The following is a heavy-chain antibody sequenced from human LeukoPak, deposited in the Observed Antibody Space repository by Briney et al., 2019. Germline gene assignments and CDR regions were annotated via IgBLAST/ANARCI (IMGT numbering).Heavy chain of an antibody. J-gene: IGHJ4*02. CDR1: GYTFTSYY. CDR2: INPSGGST. CDR3: ARVSIYYDSSGSYTQMYYLDY. Sequence: ASVKVSCKSSGYTFTSYYIHWVRQTPGQGHEWMGVINPSGGSTNYAQKFQGRVTVTRDMSTRTVYMELRSLRSEDTAVYYCARVSIYYDSSGSYTQMYYLDYWGQGTLVTVSS. V-gene: IGHV1-46*01. D-gene: IGHD3-22*01.